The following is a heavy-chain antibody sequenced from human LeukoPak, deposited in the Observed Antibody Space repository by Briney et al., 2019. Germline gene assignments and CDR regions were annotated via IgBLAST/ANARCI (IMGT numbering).Heavy chain of an antibody. CDR2: FDPEDGET. D-gene: IGHD3-22*01. CDR1: GYTLTELS. CDR3: ARVEYYDSSGHKEFDY. Sequence: ASVKVSCKVSGYTLTELSMHWVRQAPGKGLEWMGGFDPEDGETIYAQKFQGRVTMTQDTSTSTAYMELRSLRSDDTAVYYCARVEYYDSSGHKEFDYWGQGTLVTVSS. V-gene: IGHV1-24*01. J-gene: IGHJ4*02.